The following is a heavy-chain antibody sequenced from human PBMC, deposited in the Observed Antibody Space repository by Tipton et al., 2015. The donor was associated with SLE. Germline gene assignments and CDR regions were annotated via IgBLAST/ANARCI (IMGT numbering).Heavy chain of an antibody. CDR2: ISWDGGST. D-gene: IGHD4-17*01. CDR1: GFTFDDYA. CDR3: ATEYGDYVSDAFDI. Sequence: GSLRLSCAASGFTFDDYAMHWVRQAPGKGLEWVSLISWDGGSTYYADSVKGRFTISRDNSKNSLYLQMNSLRAEDTAVYYCATEYGDYVSDAFDIWGQGTMVTVSS. V-gene: IGHV3-43D*04. J-gene: IGHJ3*02.